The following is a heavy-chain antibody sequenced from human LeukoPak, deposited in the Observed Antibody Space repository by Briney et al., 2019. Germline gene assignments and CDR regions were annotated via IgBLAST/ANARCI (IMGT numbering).Heavy chain of an antibody. D-gene: IGHD3-10*01. CDR1: GGSIRGYY. Sequence: ETLSLTCAVSGGSIRGYYWSWIRQPPGKGLEWVSSISSSSSYIYYTDSVKGRFTISRDNAKKSLYLQMNSLRAEDTAVYYCARVGGITLALAPSPFPDYHYYYMDVWGKGTTVTVSS. J-gene: IGHJ6*03. V-gene: IGHV3-21*01. CDR3: ARVGGITLALAPSPFPDYHYYYMDV. CDR2: ISSSSSYI.